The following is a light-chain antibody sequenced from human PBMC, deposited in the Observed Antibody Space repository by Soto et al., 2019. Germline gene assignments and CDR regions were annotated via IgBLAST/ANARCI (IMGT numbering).Light chain of an antibody. Sequence: EIVLTQSPGTLSLSPVERATLSCMASQSVSSNYLAWYQQKPGQAPRLLIYGASSRATGIPDRFSGSGSGTDFTLIINRLEPEDVAIYYCQQYGGSPRITFGQGTRLEIK. CDR1: QSVSSNY. CDR3: QQYGGSPRIT. V-gene: IGKV3-20*01. CDR2: GAS. J-gene: IGKJ5*01.